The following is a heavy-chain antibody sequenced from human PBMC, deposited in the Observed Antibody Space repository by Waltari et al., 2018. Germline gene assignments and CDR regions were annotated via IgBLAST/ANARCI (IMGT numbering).Heavy chain of an antibody. Sequence: QVQLVESGGGVVQPGRSLRLSCAASGFTFSSYAMHWLRQAPGKGLEWVAVISYDGSNKYYADSVKGRFTISRDNSKNTLYLQMNSLRAEDTAVYYCARGQPYDSSGATLLPRGFDYWGQGTLVTVSS. D-gene: IGHD3-22*01. CDR2: ISYDGSNK. CDR1: GFTFSSYA. CDR3: ARGQPYDSSGATLLPRGFDY. J-gene: IGHJ4*02. V-gene: IGHV3-30-3*01.